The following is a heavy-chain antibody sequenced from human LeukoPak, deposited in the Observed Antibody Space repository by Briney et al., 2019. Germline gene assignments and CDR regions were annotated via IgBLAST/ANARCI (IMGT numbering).Heavy chain of an antibody. V-gene: IGHV3-33*01. CDR3: ARDRGATIRAFDI. CDR1: GFTFSSYG. J-gene: IGHJ3*02. D-gene: IGHD5-12*01. Sequence: PGGSLRLSCAASGFTFSSYGMHWVRQAPGKGLEWVAVIWYDGSNKYYADSAKGRFTISRDNYKNTLYLQMNSLRAEDTAVYYCARDRGATIRAFDIWGQGTMVTVSS. CDR2: IWYDGSNK.